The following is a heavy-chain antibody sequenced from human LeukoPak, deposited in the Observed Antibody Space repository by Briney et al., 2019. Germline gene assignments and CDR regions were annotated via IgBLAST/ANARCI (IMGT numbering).Heavy chain of an antibody. Sequence: ASVKVSCKASGYTFTSYGISWVRQAPGQGLEWMGWINTNTGNPTYAQGFTGRFVFSLDTSVSTAYLQISSLKAEDTAVYYCARQIAAAGYRFDPWGQGTLVTVSS. D-gene: IGHD6-13*01. V-gene: IGHV7-4-1*02. CDR3: ARQIAAAGYRFDP. CDR2: INTNTGNP. CDR1: GYTFTSYG. J-gene: IGHJ5*02.